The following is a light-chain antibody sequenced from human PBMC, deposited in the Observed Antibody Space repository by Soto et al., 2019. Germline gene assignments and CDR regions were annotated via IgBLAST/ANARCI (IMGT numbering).Light chain of an antibody. V-gene: IGKV1-5*03. CDR1: QSISSW. CDR3: QQYNSYSWT. J-gene: IGKJ1*01. CDR2: KAS. Sequence: DIQLAQSPSTLSASVGDRVTITCRASQSISSWVAWYQQKPGKAPKLLIYKASSLESGGPSRFSGSGSVTEFTLTISSLQPDDFATYYCQQYNSYSWTFGQGTKVDIK.